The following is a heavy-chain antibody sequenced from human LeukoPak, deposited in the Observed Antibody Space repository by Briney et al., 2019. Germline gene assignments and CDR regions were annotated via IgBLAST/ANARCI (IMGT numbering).Heavy chain of an antibody. CDR1: GFTFSSYG. CDR2: IRHDGSYQ. V-gene: IGHV3-30*02. J-gene: IGHJ4*02. D-gene: IGHD3-22*01. CDR3: AKNRDSSDYPRDFDF. Sequence: GGSLRLSCAAFGFTFSSYGMHWVRQTPGKGLEWVAFIRHDGSYQQYADSVKGRFTVSRDNSEDMVYLQMNSLRTEDTAVYYCAKNRDSSDYPRDFDFWGQGTLVTVSS.